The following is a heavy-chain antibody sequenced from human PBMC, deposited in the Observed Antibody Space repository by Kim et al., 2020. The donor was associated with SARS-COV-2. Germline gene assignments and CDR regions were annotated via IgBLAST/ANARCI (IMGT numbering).Heavy chain of an antibody. Sequence: ASVKVSCKASGYTFTSYAMNWVRQAPGQGLEWMGWINTNTGNPTYAQGFTGRFVFSLDTSVSTAYLQISSLKAEDTAVYYCARVTMVRGVIPWAFDIWGQGTMVTVSS. V-gene: IGHV7-4-1*02. CDR3: ARVTMVRGVIPWAFDI. CDR1: GYTFTSYA. D-gene: IGHD3-10*01. J-gene: IGHJ3*02. CDR2: INTNTGNP.